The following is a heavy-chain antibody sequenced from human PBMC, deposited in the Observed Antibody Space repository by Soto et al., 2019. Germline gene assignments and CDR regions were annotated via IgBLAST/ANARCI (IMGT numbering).Heavy chain of an antibody. CDR2: ISWNSGSI. CDR3: AKVNDIFTGLVGAFDI. Sequence: EVQLVESGGGLVQPGRSLRLSCAASGFTFDDYAMHWVRQAPGKGLEWVSGISWNSGSIGYADSVKGRFTISRDNAENSLYLQMNSLRAEDTALYYCAKVNDIFTGLVGAFDIWGQGTMVTVSS. D-gene: IGHD3-9*01. V-gene: IGHV3-9*01. CDR1: GFTFDDYA. J-gene: IGHJ3*02.